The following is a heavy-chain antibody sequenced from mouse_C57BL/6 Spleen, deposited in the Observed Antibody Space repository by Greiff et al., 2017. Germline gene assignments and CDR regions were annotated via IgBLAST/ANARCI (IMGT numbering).Heavy chain of an antibody. CDR3: ARVRGSSPFDY. D-gene: IGHD1-1*01. CDR1: GFTFSDYY. CDR2: INYDGSST. J-gene: IGHJ2*01. Sequence: EVQLVESEGGLVQPGSSMKLSCTASGFTFSDYYMAWVRQVPEKGLEWVANINYDGSSTYYLDSLKSRFIISRDNAKNILYLQMSSLKSEDTATYYCARVRGSSPFDYWGQGTTLTVSS. V-gene: IGHV5-16*01.